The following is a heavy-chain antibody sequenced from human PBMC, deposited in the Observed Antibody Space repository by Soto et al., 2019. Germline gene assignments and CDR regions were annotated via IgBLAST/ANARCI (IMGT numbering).Heavy chain of an antibody. CDR2: ISAYNGNT. CDR1: GYTFTAYG. J-gene: IGHJ5*02. V-gene: IGHV1-18*01. Sequence: ASVEVSCKASGYTFTAYGMSWVRQATGQGLEWMGWISAYNGNTKYAQKIQARVTMTTDTSTNTAYMELRSLISDDTAVYFCARDHYYDSSGPDPIGWFDPWGQGTLVTVS. D-gene: IGHD3-22*01. CDR3: ARDHYYDSSGPDPIGWFDP.